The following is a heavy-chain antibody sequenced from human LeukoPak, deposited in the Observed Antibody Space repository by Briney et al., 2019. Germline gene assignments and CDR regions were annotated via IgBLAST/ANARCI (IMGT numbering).Heavy chain of an antibody. V-gene: IGHV4-34*01. J-gene: IGHJ6*02. CDR2: INHSVST. Sequence: SETLSLTCAVYGGSLRGHYWSWIRQPPGMGLEWIGEINHSVSTNYNPSLKSRVSISVETSKTQFSLKLSSVTAADTAVYYCARVGYYYFYGLDVWGQGTTVTVSS. CDR1: GGSLRGHY. CDR3: ARVGYYYFYGLDV.